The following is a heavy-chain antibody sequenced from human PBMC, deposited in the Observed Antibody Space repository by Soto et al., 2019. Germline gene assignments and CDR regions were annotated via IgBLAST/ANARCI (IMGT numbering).Heavy chain of an antibody. CDR1: GFTFRTYT. CDR3: ARDRGYDAHDYYYNAMDV. CDR2: IRGFSPYT. J-gene: IGHJ6*02. Sequence: GGSLRLSCVASGFTFRTYTMNWVRQAPGKGLEWVSGIRGFSPYTFYAESVKGRFTISRDKAKNSLYVQMNSLGVEDTAVYYCARDRGYDAHDYYYNAMDVWGQGTTVTVSS. V-gene: IGHV3-21*01. D-gene: IGHD2-15*01.